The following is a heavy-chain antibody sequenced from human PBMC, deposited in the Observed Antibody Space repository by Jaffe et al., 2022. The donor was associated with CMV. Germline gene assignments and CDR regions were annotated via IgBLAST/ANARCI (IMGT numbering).Heavy chain of an antibody. Sequence: EVQLVESGGGLIQPGGSLRLSCAASGFTVSSNYMSWVRQAPGKGLEWVSVIYSGGSTYYADSVKGRFTISRDNSKNTLYLQMNSLRAEDTAVYYCAREVVVTAILRYFDYWGQGTLVTVSS. D-gene: IGHD2-21*02. CDR2: IYSGGST. CDR1: GFTVSSNY. V-gene: IGHV3-53*01. CDR3: AREVVVTAILRYFDY. J-gene: IGHJ4*02.